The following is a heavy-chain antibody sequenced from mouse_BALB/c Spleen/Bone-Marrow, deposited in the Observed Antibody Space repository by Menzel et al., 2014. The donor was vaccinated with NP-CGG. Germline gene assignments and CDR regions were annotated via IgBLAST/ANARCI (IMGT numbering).Heavy chain of an antibody. CDR1: GFTFTDYY. Sequence: EVMLVESGGGLVQPGGSLRLSCATSGFTFTDYYMSWVRPPPGKALEWLGFIRNKAKGYTTEYSASVKGRFTISRDNPQSILYLQMNTPRAEDSATYYCARDTNYGNYWYFDVWGAGTTVTVSS. CDR3: ARDTNYGNYWYFDV. CDR2: IRNKAKGYTT. J-gene: IGHJ1*01. V-gene: IGHV7-3*02. D-gene: IGHD2-1*01.